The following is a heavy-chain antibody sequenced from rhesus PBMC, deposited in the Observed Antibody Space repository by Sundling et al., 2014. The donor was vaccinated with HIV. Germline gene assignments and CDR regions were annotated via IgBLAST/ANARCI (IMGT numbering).Heavy chain of an antibody. CDR1: EFSLSSYD. D-gene: IGHD3-3*01. V-gene: IGHV3-132*01. Sequence: VEQLVESGGGLVQPGRSLRLSCAASEFSLSSYDMHWVRQAPGKGLEWVSAISLGGGTYYPDSVKGRFTISRDSTKNSLYLQMNSLRAEDTAVYYCARALIWTGFDYWGRGSPGHRLL. CDR3: ARALIWTGFDY. CDR2: ISLGGGT. J-gene: IGHJ4*01.